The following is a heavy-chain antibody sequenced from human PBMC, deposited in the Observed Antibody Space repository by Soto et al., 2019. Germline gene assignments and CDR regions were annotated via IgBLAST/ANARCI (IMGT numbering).Heavy chain of an antibody. V-gene: IGHV4-30-4*01. CDR3: ARVSLVYYYYGMDV. CDR2: IYYSGST. CDR1: GGSISSGDYY. Sequence: SETLSLTCTVSGGSISSGDYYWSWIRQPPGKGLEWIGYIYYSGSTYYNPSLKSRVTISVDTSKNQFSLKLSSVTAADTAVYYCARVSLVYYYYGMDVWGQGTTVTVSS. D-gene: IGHD3-10*01. J-gene: IGHJ6*02.